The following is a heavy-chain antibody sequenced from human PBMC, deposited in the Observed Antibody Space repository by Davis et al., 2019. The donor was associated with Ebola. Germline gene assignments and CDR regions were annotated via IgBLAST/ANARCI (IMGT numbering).Heavy chain of an antibody. CDR3: ARGQQFVRFDP. V-gene: IGHV1-46*01. J-gene: IGHJ5*02. CDR2: INPSGGST. D-gene: IGHD6-6*01. Sequence: AASVKVSCKASGYTFTSYYMHWVRQPPGQGLEWMGIINPSGGSTSYAQKFQGRVTMTRDTSTSTFYMELSSLRSEDTAVYYCARGQQFVRFDPWGQGTLVTVSS. CDR1: GYTFTSYY.